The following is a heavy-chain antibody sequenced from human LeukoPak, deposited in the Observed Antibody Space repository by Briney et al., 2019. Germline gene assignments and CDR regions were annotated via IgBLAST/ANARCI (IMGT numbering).Heavy chain of an antibody. D-gene: IGHD3-10*01. Sequence: PGGSLRLFCAASGFTFNSYGVHWVRQAPGKGLEWVTDIWYDGSNKYYADSVKGRFTISRDNSKNTLYLQMNSRRAEDTAVYYCARAGPYYYGSGSYYNNYWGQGTLVTVSS. J-gene: IGHJ4*02. CDR3: ARAGPYYYGSGSYYNNY. CDR1: GFTFNSYG. CDR2: IWYDGSNK. V-gene: IGHV3-33*01.